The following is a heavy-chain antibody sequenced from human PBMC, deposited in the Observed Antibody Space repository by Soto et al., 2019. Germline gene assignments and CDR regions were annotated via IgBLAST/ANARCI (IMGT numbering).Heavy chain of an antibody. J-gene: IGHJ4*02. V-gene: IGHV4-59*01. Sequence: SETLSLTCTVSGGSMRNYFWTWVRQPPGKGLEWIGYIHYSGTTSFFPSYNPSLRSRVTISEDTSKNQFSLKLLSVTTADTAVYFCAAGEASSRNLAPYYLDFWGQGTLVTVSS. CDR3: AAGEASSRNLAPYYLDF. CDR1: GGSMRNYF. D-gene: IGHD6-13*01. CDR2: IHYSGTT.